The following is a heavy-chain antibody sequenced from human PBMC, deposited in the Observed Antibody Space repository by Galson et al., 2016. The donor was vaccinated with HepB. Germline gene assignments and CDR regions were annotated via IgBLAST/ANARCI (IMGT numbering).Heavy chain of an antibody. J-gene: IGHJ3*01. CDR1: GGSFDSYA. CDR2: IIPKFGSP. D-gene: IGHD1-26*01. V-gene: IGHV1-69*13. CDR3: ARKGRGGNYLSFDL. Sequence: SVKVSCKASGGSFDSYAFIWVRQAPGQGLEWMGAIIPKFGSPHYAQKLQGRVTISADESTSTVYMNLSSLQSEDTAVYFCARKGRGGNYLSFDLWGQGTVVIVSS.